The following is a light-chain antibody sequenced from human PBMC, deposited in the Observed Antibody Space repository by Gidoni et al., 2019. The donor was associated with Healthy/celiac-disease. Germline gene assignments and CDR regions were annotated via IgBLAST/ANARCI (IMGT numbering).Light chain of an antibody. Sequence: DIQMTQSPASLSASVGDRVPITCRASQSISSYLNWYQQKPGKAPKLLIYAASSLQRGVPSRFSGSGSGTDFTLTISSLQPEDFATYYCQQSYSTPRSFGQXTKLESK. CDR3: QQSYSTPRS. CDR2: AAS. V-gene: IGKV1-39*01. CDR1: QSISSY. J-gene: IGKJ2*04.